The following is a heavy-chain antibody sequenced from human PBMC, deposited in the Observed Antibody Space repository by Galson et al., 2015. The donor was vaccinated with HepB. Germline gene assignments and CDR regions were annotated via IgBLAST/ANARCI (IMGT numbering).Heavy chain of an antibody. J-gene: IGHJ3*02. V-gene: IGHV4-59*01. CDR3: ARDAVSRAFDI. D-gene: IGHD2/OR15-2a*01. CDR2: IYSSGST. CDR1: GDSISTYS. Sequence: SETLSLTCTVSGDSISTYSWSWIRQPPGKGLEWIGYIYSSGSTNYNPSLKSRVTISVDTSKNQFSLKLNSVTAADTAIYYCARDAVSRAFDIWGQGTMVAVSS.